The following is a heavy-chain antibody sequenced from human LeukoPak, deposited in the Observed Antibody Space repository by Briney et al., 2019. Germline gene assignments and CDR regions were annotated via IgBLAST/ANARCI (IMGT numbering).Heavy chain of an antibody. CDR1: GYTFISYD. CDR2: ISAYNGNT. V-gene: IGHV1-18*01. Sequence: ASVKVSCKASGYTFISYDISWIRQAPAQGLEWMGWISAYNGNTHHAQKVQGRVTMTTDTSTSTAYMELRSLRSDDTAVYYCARGPQPRNYYGKYYFDYWGQGTLVTVSS. J-gene: IGHJ4*02. CDR3: ARGPQPRNYYGKYYFDY. D-gene: IGHD3-10*01.